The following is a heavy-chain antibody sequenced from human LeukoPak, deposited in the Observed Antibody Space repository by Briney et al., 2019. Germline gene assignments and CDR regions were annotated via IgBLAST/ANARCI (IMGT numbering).Heavy chain of an antibody. J-gene: IGHJ4*02. CDR3: AREYSSRGFDY. Sequence: PGGSLRLSCAASGFTFSSYAMHWVRQAPGKGLEWVAVISYDGSNKYYVDSVKGRFTISRDNSKNTLYLQMNSLRAEDTAVYYCAREYSSRGFDYWGQGTLVTVSS. CDR2: ISYDGSNK. V-gene: IGHV3-30*01. D-gene: IGHD6-13*01. CDR1: GFTFSSYA.